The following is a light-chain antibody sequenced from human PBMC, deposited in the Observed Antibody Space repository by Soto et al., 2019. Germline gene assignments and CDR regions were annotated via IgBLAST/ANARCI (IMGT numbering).Light chain of an antibody. CDR2: GAS. J-gene: IGKJ1*01. CDR3: QQSYSIPWT. CDR1: ESIDIY. V-gene: IGKV1-39*01. Sequence: DLPMTQSPSSLSASVGDTVTITCRASESIDIYLNWYQQKPGEAPRLLLYGASTLQRGVPSRFSASGSGTRVTLTISSLQPEDSATYFCQQSYSIPWTFGQGTKVEI.